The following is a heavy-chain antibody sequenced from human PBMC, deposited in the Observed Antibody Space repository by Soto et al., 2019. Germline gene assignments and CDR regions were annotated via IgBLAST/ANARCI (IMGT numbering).Heavy chain of an antibody. CDR1: GGSISSGGYY. J-gene: IGHJ5*02. V-gene: IGHV4-31*03. CDR2: IYYSGST. CDR3: ARSGRAGYCTNGVCYLHEVWFDP. D-gene: IGHD2-8*01. Sequence: SETLSLTCTVSGGSISSGGYYWSWIRQHPGKGLEWIGYIYYSGSTYYNPSLKSRVTISVDTSKNQFSLKLSSVTAADTAVYYCARSGRAGYCTNGVCYLHEVWFDPWGQGTLVTVSS.